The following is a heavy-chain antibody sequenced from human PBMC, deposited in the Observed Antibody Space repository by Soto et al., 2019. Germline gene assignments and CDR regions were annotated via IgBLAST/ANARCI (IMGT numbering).Heavy chain of an antibody. J-gene: IGHJ6*02. Sequence: GASVKVSCKASGYTFTSYYMHWVRQAPGQGLEWMGIINPSGGSTSYAQKFQGRVTMTRDTSTSTVYMELSSLRSEDTAVYYCAGPSSSSHYYFYYGMDVWGQGTTVTAP. CDR1: GYTFTSYY. CDR3: AGPSSSSHYYFYYGMDV. CDR2: INPSGGST. V-gene: IGHV1-46*01. D-gene: IGHD6-6*01.